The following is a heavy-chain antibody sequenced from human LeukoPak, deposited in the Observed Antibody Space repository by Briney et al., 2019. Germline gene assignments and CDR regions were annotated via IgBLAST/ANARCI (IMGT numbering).Heavy chain of an antibody. CDR1: GFTFSDYY. CDR3: ASPAAGTNSDF. D-gene: IGHD6-13*01. V-gene: IGHV3-11*03. Sequence: GGSLRLSCAASGFTFSDYYMRWIRQAPGKGLEWISYISSIVGYTNYADSVKGRFTISRDNAKNSLYLQMNSLRAEDTAVYYCASPAAGTNSDFWGQGTLVTVSS. CDR2: ISSIVGYT. J-gene: IGHJ4*02.